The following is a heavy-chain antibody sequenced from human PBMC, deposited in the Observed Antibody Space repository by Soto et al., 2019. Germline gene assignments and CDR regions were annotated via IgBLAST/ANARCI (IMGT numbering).Heavy chain of an antibody. V-gene: IGHV4-39*01. CDR2: IYYSGST. CDR1: GGSISSSSYY. Sequence: SETLSLTCTVSGGSISSSSYYWGWIRQPPGKGREWIGSIYYSGSTYYNPSLKSRVTISVDTSKNQFSLKLSSVTAADTAVYYCASIRVEQQPSDAFDIWGQGTMVTVSS. CDR3: ASIRVEQQPSDAFDI. D-gene: IGHD6-13*01. J-gene: IGHJ3*02.